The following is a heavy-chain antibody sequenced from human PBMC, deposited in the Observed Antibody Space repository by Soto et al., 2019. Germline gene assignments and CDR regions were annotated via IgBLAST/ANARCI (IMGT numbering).Heavy chain of an antibody. D-gene: IGHD5-18*01. CDR3: ARDLTGGYSYDNWFDP. V-gene: IGHV1-69*08. Sequence: QVQLVQSGAEVKKPGSSVKVSCKASGGTFSSYTISWVRQAPEQGLEWMGRIIPILGIANYAQKFQGRVTITADKSTSTAYMELSSLRSEDTAVYYCARDLTGGYSYDNWFDPWGQGTLVTFSS. J-gene: IGHJ5*02. CDR1: GGTFSSYT. CDR2: IIPILGIA.